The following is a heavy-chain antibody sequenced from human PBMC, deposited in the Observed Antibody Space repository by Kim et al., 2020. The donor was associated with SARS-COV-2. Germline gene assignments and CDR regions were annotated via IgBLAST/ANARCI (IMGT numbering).Heavy chain of an antibody. CDR3: ARDRHRGPGIAVAGTFDY. J-gene: IGHJ4*02. D-gene: IGHD6-19*01. V-gene: IGHV3-53*01. Sequence: KGRFTISRENSKYTLYLQMNSLGAEDTAVYYCARDRHRGPGIAVAGTFDYWGQGTLVTVSS.